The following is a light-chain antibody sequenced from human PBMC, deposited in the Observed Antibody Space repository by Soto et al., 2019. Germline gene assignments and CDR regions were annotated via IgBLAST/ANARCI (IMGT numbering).Light chain of an antibody. CDR1: NTDVGGYNY. Sequence: QSVLTQPASVSGSPGQSITVSCTGTNTDVGGYNYVSWYQHRPGKAPRLMIYEVRNRLSGVSNRFSGSKSGNTASLTISGLQAEDEADYYCSPYTSSGILYVFGTGTKVTVL. J-gene: IGLJ1*01. V-gene: IGLV2-14*01. CDR3: SPYTSSGILYV. CDR2: EVR.